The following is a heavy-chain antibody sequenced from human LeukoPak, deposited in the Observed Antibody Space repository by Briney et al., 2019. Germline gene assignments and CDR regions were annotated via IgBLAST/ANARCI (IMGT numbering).Heavy chain of an antibody. CDR1: GFTFSSYW. V-gene: IGHV3-74*01. J-gene: IGHJ4*02. Sequence: GGSLRLSCAASGFTFSSYWMHWVRHAPGKGLVWVSRINSDGSSTSYADSVKGRFTISRDNAKNTLYLQMNSLRAEDTAVYYCARDEGATEFDYWGQGTLVTVSS. CDR2: INSDGSST. CDR3: ARDEGATEFDY. D-gene: IGHD1-26*01.